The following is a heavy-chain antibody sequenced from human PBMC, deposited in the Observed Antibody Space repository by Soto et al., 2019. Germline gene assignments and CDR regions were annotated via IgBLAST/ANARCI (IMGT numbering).Heavy chain of an antibody. J-gene: IGHJ4*02. Sequence: QVHLVQSGAEVEKPGASVKVSCKASGYTFTDYGISWVRQAPGQGLQWMGWITAFNGNTKYAQQFQGRETMTAETSTSTAYMEVRSLESNDTAVYYSGRNSPGDFCSGYYYFFDYWGQGTLVTVSS. V-gene: IGHV1-18*01. D-gene: IGHD3-3*01. CDR1: GYTFTDYG. CDR2: ITAFNGNT. CDR3: GRNSPGDFCSGYYYFFDY.